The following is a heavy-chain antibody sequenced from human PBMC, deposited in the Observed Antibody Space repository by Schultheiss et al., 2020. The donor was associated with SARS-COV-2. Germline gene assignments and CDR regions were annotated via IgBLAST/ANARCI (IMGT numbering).Heavy chain of an antibody. J-gene: IGHJ6*02. D-gene: IGHD1-26*01. CDR2: ISAYNGNT. Sequence: ASVKVSCKASGYTFTSYGISWVRQAPGQGLEWMGWISAYNGNTNYAQKFQGRVTITADKSTSTAYMELSSLRSEDTAVYYCARGKRSGGSYYGLGGMDVWGQGTTVTVSS. CDR3: ARGKRSGGSYYGLGGMDV. CDR1: GYTFTSYG. V-gene: IGHV1-18*01.